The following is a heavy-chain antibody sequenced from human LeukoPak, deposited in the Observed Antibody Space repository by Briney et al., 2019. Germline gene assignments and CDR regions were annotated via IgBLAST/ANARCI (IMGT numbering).Heavy chain of an antibody. V-gene: IGHV4-31*03. CDR2: IYYSGST. J-gene: IGHJ6*03. CDR3: AREAGTAANPYYYYYYMDV. CDR1: GGSISSGGYY. D-gene: IGHD2-2*01. Sequence: SQTLSLTCTVSGGSISSGGYYWSWIRQHPGKGLEWIGYIYYSGSTYYNPSLKSRVTILVDTSKNQSSLKLSSVTAADTAVYYCAREAGTAANPYYYYYYMDVWGKGTTVTVSS.